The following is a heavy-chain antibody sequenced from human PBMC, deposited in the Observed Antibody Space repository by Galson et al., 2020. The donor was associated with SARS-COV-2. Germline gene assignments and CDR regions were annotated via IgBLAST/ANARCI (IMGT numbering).Heavy chain of an antibody. Sequence: ASVKVSCKVSGYTLTELSMHWVRQAPGKGLEWMGGFDPEDGETIYAQKFQGRVTMTEDTSTDTAYMELSSLRSEDTAVYYCATGVAATVTTVNWFDPWGQGTLVTVSS. CDR1: GYTLTELS. V-gene: IGHV1-24*01. D-gene: IGHD4-17*01. CDR3: ATGVAATVTTVNWFDP. CDR2: FDPEDGET. J-gene: IGHJ5*02.